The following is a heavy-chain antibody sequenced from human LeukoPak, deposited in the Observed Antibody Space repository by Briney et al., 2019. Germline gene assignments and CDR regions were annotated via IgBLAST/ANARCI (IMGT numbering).Heavy chain of an antibody. J-gene: IGHJ4*02. V-gene: IGHV1-2*06. CDR1: EYTFTGYY. D-gene: IGHD1-7*01. CDR2: INPKSGDT. Sequence: ASVKVSCKASEYTFTGYYIHWVRQAPGQGLEWMGRINPKSGDTSYAQKFQGRVTMTRDTSISAAYMELSRLRSDDTAVYYCARDPGTAHFDYWGQGTLVTVSS. CDR3: ARDPGTAHFDY.